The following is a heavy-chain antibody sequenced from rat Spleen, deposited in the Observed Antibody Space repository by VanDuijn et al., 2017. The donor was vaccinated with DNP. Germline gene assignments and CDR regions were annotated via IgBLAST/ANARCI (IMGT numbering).Heavy chain of an antibody. D-gene: IGHD4-3*01. J-gene: IGHJ2*01. V-gene: IGHV5-22*01. CDR2: IRYDGGST. CDR3: ASLNSAFFDY. Sequence: EVQLVESGGGLVQPGRSLKLSCAASGFTFSDYYMAWVRQAPTKGLEWVASIRYDGGSTDYRDSVKGRFTISRDNAKSTLYLQMNSLRSEDTATYYCASLNSAFFDYWGQGVMVTVSS. CDR1: GFTFSDYY.